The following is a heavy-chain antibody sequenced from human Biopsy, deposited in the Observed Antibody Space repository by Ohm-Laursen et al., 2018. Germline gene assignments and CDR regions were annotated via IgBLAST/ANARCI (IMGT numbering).Heavy chain of an antibody. D-gene: IGHD1-14*01. Sequence: SLRLSCTASGFTFRSYAMSWVRQAPGRGLEWVSYINVYSNKKYYADSVKGRFIVSRDNDKNSLYLQMNSLRAEDTAVYHCARSPGRDRMDVWGQGTTVIVSS. CDR1: GFTFRSYA. J-gene: IGHJ6*02. CDR3: ARSPGRDRMDV. CDR2: INVYSNKK. V-gene: IGHV3-48*04.